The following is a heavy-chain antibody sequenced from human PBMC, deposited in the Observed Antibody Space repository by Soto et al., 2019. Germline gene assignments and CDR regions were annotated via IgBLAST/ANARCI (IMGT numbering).Heavy chain of an antibody. V-gene: IGHV1-18*01. CDR3: ARDLDGSGSYYTDY. CDR1: GYTFTSCG. Sequence: QVQLVQSGAEVKKPGASVKVSCTASGYTFTSCGISWVRQAPGQGLEWMGWISAYNGNTNYAQKVQGRVTMTADTSQSTDYMELRSLRSDDTAMYYCARDLDGSGSYYTDYWGQGTLVTVSS. D-gene: IGHD3-10*01. CDR2: ISAYNGNT. J-gene: IGHJ4*02.